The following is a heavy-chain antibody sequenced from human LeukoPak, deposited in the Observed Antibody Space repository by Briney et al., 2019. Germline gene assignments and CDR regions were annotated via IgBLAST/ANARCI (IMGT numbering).Heavy chain of an antibody. Sequence: GGSLRLSCAASGFTFDDHGMSWVRQAPGKGLEWVSGINWNGGSTGYADSVKGRFTISRDNAKNSLYLQMNSLRAEDTALYYCARVYPYYYDSSGYSEAGYFDYWGQGTLVTVSS. CDR1: GFTFDDHG. D-gene: IGHD3-22*01. CDR3: ARVYPYYYDSSGYSEAGYFDY. CDR2: INWNGGST. V-gene: IGHV3-20*04. J-gene: IGHJ4*02.